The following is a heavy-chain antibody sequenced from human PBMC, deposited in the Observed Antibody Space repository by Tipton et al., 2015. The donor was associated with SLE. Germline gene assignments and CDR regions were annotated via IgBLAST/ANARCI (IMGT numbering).Heavy chain of an antibody. D-gene: IGHD2-15*01. Sequence: QVQLVQSGAEVKKPGASVKVSCKASGYTFTSYYMHWVRQAPGQGLEWMGIINPSGGSTSYAQKFQGRVTMTRDTSTSTVYMELSSLRSEDTAVYYCARDSPYKCSGGSCFSVFDFWGQGTLVTVSS. CDR2: INPSGGST. CDR3: ARDSPYKCSGGSCFSVFDF. CDR1: GYTFTSYY. J-gene: IGHJ4*02. V-gene: IGHV1-46*01.